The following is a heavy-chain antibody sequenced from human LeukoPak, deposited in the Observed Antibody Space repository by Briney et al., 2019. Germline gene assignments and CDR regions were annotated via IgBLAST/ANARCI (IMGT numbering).Heavy chain of an antibody. D-gene: IGHD3-10*01. CDR3: VREFAT. V-gene: IGHV3-30-3*01. J-gene: IGHJ4*02. Sequence: GRSLRLSCAASGFTFSSYTMHWVRQAPGKGLEWVAVISNDGSNKYYADSVKGRFTISRDNSKNALYLQMNSLRAEDTAVYYCVREFATWGQGTLVTVSS. CDR1: GFTFSSYT. CDR2: ISNDGSNK.